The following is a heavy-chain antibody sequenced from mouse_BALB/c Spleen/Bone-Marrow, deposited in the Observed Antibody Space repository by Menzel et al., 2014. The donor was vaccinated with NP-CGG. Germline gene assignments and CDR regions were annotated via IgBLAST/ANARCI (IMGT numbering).Heavy chain of an antibody. CDR3: NRYDWYFDF. J-gene: IGHJ1*01. CDR1: GFNIKDYY. CDR2: IDPENGDT. Sequence: VQLQQSGAELVRSGASVKLSCTASGFNIKDYYMHWVKQRPEQGLEWIGWIDPENGDTEYAPKFQGKATMTADTSSNTAYLQLSSLTSEDTAFYYCNRYDWYFDFWAQGPRSPSPQ. V-gene: IGHV14-4*02. D-gene: IGHD2-14*01.